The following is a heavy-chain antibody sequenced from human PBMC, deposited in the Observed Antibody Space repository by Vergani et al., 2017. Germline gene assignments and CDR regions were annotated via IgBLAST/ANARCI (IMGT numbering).Heavy chain of an antibody. J-gene: IGHJ4*02. CDR1: GFTFSSYS. CDR3: AREDGGSSGWYVDY. V-gene: IGHV3-21*01. Sequence: EVQLVESGGGLVKPGGSLRLSCAASGFTFSSYSMNWVRQAPGQGLEWVSSISSSSSYIYYADSVKGRFTISRDNAKNSLYLQMNSLRAEDMAVYYCAREDGGSSGWYVDYWGQGTLVTVSS. D-gene: IGHD6-19*01. CDR2: ISSSSSYI.